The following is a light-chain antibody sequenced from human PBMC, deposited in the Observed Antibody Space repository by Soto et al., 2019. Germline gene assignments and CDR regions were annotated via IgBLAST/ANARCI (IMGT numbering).Light chain of an antibody. CDR3: SSYTSSSTVE. CDR1: SSDVGLYNY. Sequence: QSLLTQPASVSGSPGQSITISCTGTSSDVGLYNYVSWYQQHPGKAPKLMIYDVSDRPSGVSNRFSGSKSGNTASLTISGLQAEDEGDYYCSSYTSSSTVEFGGGTKLTVL. V-gene: IGLV2-14*01. CDR2: DVS. J-gene: IGLJ2*01.